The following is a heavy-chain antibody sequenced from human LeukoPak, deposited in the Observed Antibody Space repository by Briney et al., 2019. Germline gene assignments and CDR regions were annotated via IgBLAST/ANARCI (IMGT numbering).Heavy chain of an antibody. V-gene: IGHV5-51*01. J-gene: IGHJ6*02. D-gene: IGHD6-6*01. CDR3: ARLYSTSDGWLHGMDV. CDR1: GYSFTNFW. Sequence: GESLKISCMGSGYSFTNFWIGWVRQMPGKGLEWMGVIYPGDSDTRYSPSFQGQVAISADKSISTAYLQWNSLKASDTAMYYCARLYSTSDGWLHGMDVWGQGTTVTVSS. CDR2: IYPGDSDT.